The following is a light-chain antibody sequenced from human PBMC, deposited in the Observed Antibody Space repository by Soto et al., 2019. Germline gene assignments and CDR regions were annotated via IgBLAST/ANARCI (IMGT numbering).Light chain of an antibody. CDR3: QQYDNWPPCT. CDR2: DTS. CDR1: QSVSRF. V-gene: IGKV3-15*01. J-gene: IGKJ2*02. Sequence: EIVMTQSPATLSVSPGERVTLSCRASQSVSRFLVWYQQRPGQAPRLLIYDTSTRTTGVPARFSGSGSGTEFILITISRQYDDFAVYYCQQYDNWPPCTFGQGTKLEVK.